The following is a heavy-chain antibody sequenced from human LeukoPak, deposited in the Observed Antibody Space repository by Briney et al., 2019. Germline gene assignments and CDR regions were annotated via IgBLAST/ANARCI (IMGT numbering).Heavy chain of an antibody. CDR1: GYTFTSYD. CDR2: MNPNSGNT. V-gene: IGHV1-8*01. Sequence: ASVKVSCKASGYTFTSYDINWVRQATGQGLEWMGWMNPNSGNTGYAQKFQGRVTMTRNTSISTAYMELSSLRSEDTAVYYCARFLPYQLLSWRSHANGMDAWGQGTTVTVSS. CDR3: ARFLPYQLLSWRSHANGMDA. D-gene: IGHD2-2*01. J-gene: IGHJ6*02.